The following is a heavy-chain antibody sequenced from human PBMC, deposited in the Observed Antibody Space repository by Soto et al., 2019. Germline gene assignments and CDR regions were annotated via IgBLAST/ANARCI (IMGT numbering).Heavy chain of an antibody. J-gene: IGHJ5*02. Sequence: PVWSLRLSWLWSLFIVDDYAMQLVLHSPLKFLEWVSGISANGDNKYYAESVKGRFTISRDNSKSTLYLQMNSLRAEDTANYYCVRGSSYGSGTYYNLGFFGPWGQGTQVTVSS. V-gene: IGHV3-9*01. CDR1: LFIVDDYA. CDR2: ISANGDNK. D-gene: IGHD3-10*01. CDR3: VRGSSYGSGTYYNLGFFGP.